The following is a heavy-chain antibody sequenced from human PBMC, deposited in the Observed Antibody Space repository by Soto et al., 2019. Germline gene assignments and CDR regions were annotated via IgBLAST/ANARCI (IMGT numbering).Heavy chain of an antibody. D-gene: IGHD2-21*02. J-gene: IGHJ5*02. CDR2: VYYTGST. CDR1: GASIRSTDYY. V-gene: IGHV4-30-4*01. CDR3: VRTAREGAVAPHWFDR. Sequence: SETLSLTCTVSGASIRSTDYYFICIRQAPGMGLEWIGYVYYTGSTYYNPSLMSRLTISVDTSKNQFSLKLTSVTAAETSVYYCVRTAREGAVAPHWFDRWGQGTQVTVPQ.